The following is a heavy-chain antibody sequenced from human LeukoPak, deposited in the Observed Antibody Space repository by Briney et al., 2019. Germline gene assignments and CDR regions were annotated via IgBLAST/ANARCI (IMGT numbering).Heavy chain of an antibody. CDR1: GFTFSSNA. J-gene: IGHJ4*02. CDR2: IKQDGSEK. CDR3: ARGKSVLGAPPL. Sequence: GGSLRLSCAASGFTFSSNAMSWVRQAPGKGLQWVANIKQDGSEKYYVDSVKGRFTISRDNAKNSLYLQMNSLRAEDTAVYYCARGKSVLGAPPLWGQGTLVTVSS. V-gene: IGHV3-7*05. D-gene: IGHD1-26*01.